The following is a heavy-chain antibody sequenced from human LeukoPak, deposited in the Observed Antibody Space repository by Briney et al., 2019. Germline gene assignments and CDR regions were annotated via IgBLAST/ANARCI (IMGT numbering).Heavy chain of an antibody. J-gene: IGHJ4*02. V-gene: IGHV3-23*01. Sequence: GGSLRLSCAASGFTFSSYAMCWVRQAPGKGLEWVSAISGSGGSTYYADSVKGRFTISRDNSKNTLYLQMNGLRAEDTAVYYCAKDPPYLTDCSGGSCYSDYWGQGTLVTVSS. CDR1: GFTFSSYA. D-gene: IGHD2-15*01. CDR3: AKDPPYLTDCSGGSCYSDY. CDR2: ISGSGGST.